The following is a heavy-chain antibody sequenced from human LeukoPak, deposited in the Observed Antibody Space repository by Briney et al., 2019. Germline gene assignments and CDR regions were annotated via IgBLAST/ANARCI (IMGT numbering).Heavy chain of an antibody. CDR2: INTNTGNP. Sequence: GESLKISCKGSGYSFTSYWIGWVRQMPGKGLEWMGWINTNTGNPTYAQGFTGRFVFPLDTSVSTAYLQISSLKAEDTAVYYCARCSGGSCYWMEFDYWGQGTLVTVSS. V-gene: IGHV7-4-1*02. J-gene: IGHJ4*02. D-gene: IGHD2-15*01. CDR3: ARCSGGSCYWMEFDY. CDR1: GYSFTSYW.